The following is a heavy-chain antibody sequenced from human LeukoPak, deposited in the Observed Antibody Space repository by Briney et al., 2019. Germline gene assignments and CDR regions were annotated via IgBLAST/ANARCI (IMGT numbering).Heavy chain of an antibody. J-gene: IGHJ4*02. D-gene: IGHD3-22*01. CDR2: MNPNSGNT. CDR1: GYTFTSYD. V-gene: IGHV1-8*01. CDR3: ARSDPYYYDRSGYPKNDY. Sequence: ASVKVSCKTSGYTFTSYDINWVRLATGQGLEWMGWMNPNSGNTGYAQKFQGRVTMTRNTSISTAYMELSSLRPEDTAFYYCARSDPYYYDRSGYPKNDYWGQGTLVTVSS.